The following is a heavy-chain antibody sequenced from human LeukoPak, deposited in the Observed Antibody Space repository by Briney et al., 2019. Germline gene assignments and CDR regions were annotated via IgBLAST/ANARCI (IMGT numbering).Heavy chain of an antibody. Sequence: PGGSLRLSCAASGFTFSSYNMNWVRQAPGKGLEWVSSISSSSTYIYYADSVKGRFTISRDNAKNSLYLQMNSLRAEDTAVYYCALYCSSTSCYNYYYYGMDVWGQGTTVTVSS. CDR2: ISSSSTYI. J-gene: IGHJ6*02. CDR1: GFTFSSYN. D-gene: IGHD2-2*02. CDR3: ALYCSSTSCYNYYYYGMDV. V-gene: IGHV3-21*01.